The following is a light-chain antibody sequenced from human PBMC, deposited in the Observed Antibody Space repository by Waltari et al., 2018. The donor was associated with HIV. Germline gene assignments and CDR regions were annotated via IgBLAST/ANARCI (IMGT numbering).Light chain of an antibody. CDR3: QSYDSRLSGPVV. V-gene: IGLV1-40*01. CDR2: GNT. J-gene: IGLJ2*01. Sequence: QSVLTQPPSVSGAPGQRVTIPCTGSSSNIGAGYDVHWYQKLPVTAPKLLIHGNTNRPCGVPDLFAGSKSGTSASLAITGLQAEDEAEYYCQSYDSRLSGPVVVGGGTKLTVL. CDR1: SSNIGAGYD.